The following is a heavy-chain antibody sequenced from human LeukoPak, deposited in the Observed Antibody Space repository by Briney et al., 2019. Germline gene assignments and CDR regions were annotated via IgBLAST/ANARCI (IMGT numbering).Heavy chain of an antibody. D-gene: IGHD4-17*01. CDR3: ARARRTVKSGGDAFDI. CDR1: GFTFSSYG. CDR2: IRYDGSNK. Sequence: GGSLRLSCAASGFTFSSYGMHWVRQAPGKGLEWVAFIRYDGSNKYYADSVKGRFTISRDNSKNTLYLQMNSLRAEDTAVYYCARARRTVKSGGDAFDIWGQGTMATVSS. V-gene: IGHV3-30*02. J-gene: IGHJ3*02.